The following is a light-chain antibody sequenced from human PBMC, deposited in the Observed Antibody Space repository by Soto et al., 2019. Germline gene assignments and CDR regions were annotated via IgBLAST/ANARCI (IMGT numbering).Light chain of an antibody. CDR1: QSVSSN. J-gene: IGKJ1*01. CDR2: GAS. V-gene: IGKV3-15*01. CDR3: QQYNNWPPAWT. Sequence: EIVMTQSPATLSVSPGERATLSCRASQSVSSNLAWYQQKPGQAPRLLIYGASTRATGIPARFSGSRAGTDFTLTISSLQSEDFAVYYCQQYNNWPPAWTFGQGTKVEIK.